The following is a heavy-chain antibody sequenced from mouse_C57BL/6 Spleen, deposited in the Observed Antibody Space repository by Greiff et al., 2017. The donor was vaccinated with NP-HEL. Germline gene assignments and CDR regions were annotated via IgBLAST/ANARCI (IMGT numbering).Heavy chain of an antibody. J-gene: IGHJ2*01. CDR2: IDPNSGGT. V-gene: IGHV1-72*01. D-gene: IGHD1-2*01. CDR3: ARWDYGPFDY. Sequence: VQLQQPGAELVKPGASVKLSCKASGYTLTSYWMHWVKPRPGRGLGWIGRIDPNSGGTKYNEKFKSKATLTVDKPSSTAYMQLSSLTSEDSAVYYCARWDYGPFDYWGQGTTLTVSS. CDR1: GYTLTSYW.